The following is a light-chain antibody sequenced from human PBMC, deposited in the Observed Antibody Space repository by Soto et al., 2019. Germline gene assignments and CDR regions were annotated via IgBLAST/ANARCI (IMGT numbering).Light chain of an antibody. CDR1: QSISSW. CDR2: ERS. Sequence: DIQMTQSPSTLSASVGDRVTITCRASQSISSWLAWYQQKPGEAPKLLIYERSTLEMGVPSRFSGSGSGTEFTLTIISLQPDDFATFYCQQYNTYSRTVGQGTKVEVK. V-gene: IGKV1-5*03. CDR3: QQYNTYSRT. J-gene: IGKJ1*01.